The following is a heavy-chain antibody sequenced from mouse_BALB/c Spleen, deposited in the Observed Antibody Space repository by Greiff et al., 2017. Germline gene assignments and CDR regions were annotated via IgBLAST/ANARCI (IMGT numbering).Heavy chain of an antibody. CDR3: ARLGGTGGYFDV. CDR2: ISSGGSYT. V-gene: IGHV5-9-3*01. D-gene: IGHD4-1*01. J-gene: IGHJ1*01. CDR1: GFTFSSYA. Sequence: DVKLVESGGGLVKPGGSLKLSCAASGFTFSSYAMSWVRQTPEKRLEWVATISSGGSYTYYPDSVKGRFTISRDNAKNTLYLQMSSLRSEDTAMYYCARLGGTGGYFDVWGAGTTVTVSS.